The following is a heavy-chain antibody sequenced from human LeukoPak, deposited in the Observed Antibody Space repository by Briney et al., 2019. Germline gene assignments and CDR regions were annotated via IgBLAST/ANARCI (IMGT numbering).Heavy chain of an antibody. J-gene: IGHJ4*02. CDR1: GFTFSSYG. D-gene: IGHD2-15*01. Sequence: GGSLRLSCAASGFTFSSYGMSWVRQAPGKGLEWVSAISGSGGSTYYADSVKGRFTISRDNSKNTLYLQMTSLRAEDTAVYYCARSFRYCSGGSCYGDRYYFDYWGQGTLVTVSS. CDR3: ARSFRYCSGGSCYGDRYYFDY. V-gene: IGHV3-23*01. CDR2: ISGSGGST.